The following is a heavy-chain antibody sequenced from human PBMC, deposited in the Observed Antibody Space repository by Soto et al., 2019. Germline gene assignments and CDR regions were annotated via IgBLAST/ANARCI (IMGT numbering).Heavy chain of an antibody. V-gene: IGHV4-31*03. CDR2: IYYSGST. CDR1: GGSISSGGYY. CDR3: ARDGVGSSSSPFDY. D-gene: IGHD6-6*01. J-gene: IGHJ4*02. Sequence: PSETLSLTCTVSGGSISSGGYYWSWIRQHPGKGLEWIGYIYYSGSTYYNPSLKSRVTISVDTSKNQFSLKLSSVTAADTAVYYCARDGVGSSSSPFDYWGQGTLVTVSS.